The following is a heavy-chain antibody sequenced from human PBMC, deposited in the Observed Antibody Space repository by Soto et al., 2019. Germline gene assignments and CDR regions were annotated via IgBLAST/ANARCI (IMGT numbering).Heavy chain of an antibody. CDR1: GFIFSNYA. J-gene: IGHJ3*02. Sequence: GGSLRLSCAASGFIFSNYAMTWVRQAPGKGLEWVSSIGGSGSTTFYADSVKGRFTISRDNSKNTLYLQMNSLRAEDTAVYYCAKDHLYYDILTGYYMANAFDIWGQGTMVTVSS. CDR3: AKDHLYYDILTGYYMANAFDI. CDR2: IGGSGSTT. D-gene: IGHD3-9*01. V-gene: IGHV3-23*01.